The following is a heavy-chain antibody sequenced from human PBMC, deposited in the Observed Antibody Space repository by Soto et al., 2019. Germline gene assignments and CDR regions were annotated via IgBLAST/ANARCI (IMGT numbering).Heavy chain of an antibody. J-gene: IGHJ5*02. CDR3: VRGGGRGLFDP. D-gene: IGHD2-15*01. CDR2: ISPGSRYP. Sequence: LRLSFAGSGFTFVDSYISWIRQAPGKGLEWLSYISPGSRYPAYADSVKGRFTISRDNAKRSLYLQMMSLTAEDTAIYYCVRGGGRGLFDPWGQGTMVTVSS. V-gene: IGHV3-11*06. CDR1: GFTFVDSY.